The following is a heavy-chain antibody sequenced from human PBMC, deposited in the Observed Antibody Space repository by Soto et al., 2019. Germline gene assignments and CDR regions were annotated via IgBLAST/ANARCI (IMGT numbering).Heavy chain of an antibody. CDR3: ARDQAFSARYYFDH. Sequence: GASVKVSCKASGYTFTGHYIQWVRQAPGQGLEWMGWINGNTGGTNYAQRFQGRVTMTRDTSTSTAYMELSRLGYDDTAVYYCARDQAFSARYYFDHWGQGTLVTVSS. CDR1: GYTFTGHY. V-gene: IGHV1-2*02. CDR2: INGNTGGT. D-gene: IGHD1-26*01. J-gene: IGHJ4*02.